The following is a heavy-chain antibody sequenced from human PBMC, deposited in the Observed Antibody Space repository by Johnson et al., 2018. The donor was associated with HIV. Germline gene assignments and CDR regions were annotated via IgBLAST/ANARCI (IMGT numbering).Heavy chain of an antibody. V-gene: IGHV3-43*01. CDR3: AKDKGRGVLLASDN. J-gene: IGHJ3*02. D-gene: IGHD1-26*01. CDR2: ISWDGGST. CDR1: GFTFDDYT. Sequence: VQLVESGGVVVQPGGSLRLSCAASGFTFDDYTMHWVRQAPGKGLEWVSLISWDGGSTYYADSVKGRFTISRDNSKNTLYLQMNSLGAGDTAVYYCAKDKGRGVLLASDNGGQGTMVTVSS.